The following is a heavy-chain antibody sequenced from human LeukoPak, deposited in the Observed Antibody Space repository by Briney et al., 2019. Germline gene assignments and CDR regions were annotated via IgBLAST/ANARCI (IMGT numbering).Heavy chain of an antibody. J-gene: IGHJ6*03. CDR2: ISSSGSTI. CDR3: AELGITMIGGV. V-gene: IGHV3-48*03. Sequence: GGSLRLSCAASGFTFSSYEMNWVRQAPGKGLEWVSYISSSGSTIYYADSVKGRFTISRDNAKNSLYLQMNSLRAEDTAIYYCAELGITMIGGVWGKGTTVTIS. D-gene: IGHD3-10*02. CDR1: GFTFSSYE.